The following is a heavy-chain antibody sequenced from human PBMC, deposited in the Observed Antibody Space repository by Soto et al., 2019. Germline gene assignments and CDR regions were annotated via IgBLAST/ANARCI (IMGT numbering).Heavy chain of an antibody. J-gene: IGHJ4*02. Sequence: ASVKVSCKASGYTFTSYGISWVRQAPGQGLEWMGWISAYSGSTNYAQKLQGRVTMTTDTSTSTAYMELRSLRSDDTAVYYCARYLVPLRYFDWLWVFDYWGQGTLVTVSS. D-gene: IGHD3-9*01. V-gene: IGHV1-18*01. CDR3: ARYLVPLRYFDWLWVFDY. CDR1: GYTFTSYG. CDR2: ISAYSGST.